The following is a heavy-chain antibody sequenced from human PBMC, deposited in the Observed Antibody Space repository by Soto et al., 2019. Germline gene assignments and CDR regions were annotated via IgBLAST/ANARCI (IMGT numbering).Heavy chain of an antibody. J-gene: IGHJ4*02. CDR3: AKDLRGYYDSSGYLDY. V-gene: IGHV3-30*18. CDR1: GFTFSSYG. Sequence: QVQLVESGGGVVQPGRSLRLSCAASGFTFSSYGMHWVRQAPGKGPEWVAVISYDGSNKYYADSVKGRFTISRDNSKNTLYLQMNSLRAEDTAVYYCAKDLRGYYDSSGYLDYWGQGTLVTVSS. D-gene: IGHD3-22*01. CDR2: ISYDGSNK.